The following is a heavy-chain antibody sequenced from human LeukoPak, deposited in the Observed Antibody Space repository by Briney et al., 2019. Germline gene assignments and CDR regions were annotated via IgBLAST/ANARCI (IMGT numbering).Heavy chain of an antibody. CDR1: GFTFSSYS. CDR3: ARPELRLGELSFYDAFDI. V-gene: IGHV3-30*03. J-gene: IGHJ3*02. D-gene: IGHD3-16*02. CDR2: ISYDGSNK. Sequence: GGSLRLSCAASGFTFSSYSMNWVRQAPGKGLEWVAVISYDGSNKYYADSVKGRFTISRDNSKNTLYLQMNSLRAEDTAVYYCARPELRLGELSFYDAFDIWGQGTMVTVSS.